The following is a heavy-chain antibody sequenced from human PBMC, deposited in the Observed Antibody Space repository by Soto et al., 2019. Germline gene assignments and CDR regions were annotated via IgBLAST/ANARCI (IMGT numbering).Heavy chain of an antibody. CDR1: GFTFDDYA. D-gene: IGHD3-22*01. Sequence: PVGSLRLSCAASGFTFDDYAMHWVRQAPGKGLEWVSGISWNSGSIGYADSVKGRFTISRDNAKNSLYLQMNSLRAEDTALYYCAKDNYYDSSGYYDYWGQGTLVTVSS. J-gene: IGHJ4*02. CDR3: AKDNYYDSSGYYDY. V-gene: IGHV3-9*01. CDR2: ISWNSGSI.